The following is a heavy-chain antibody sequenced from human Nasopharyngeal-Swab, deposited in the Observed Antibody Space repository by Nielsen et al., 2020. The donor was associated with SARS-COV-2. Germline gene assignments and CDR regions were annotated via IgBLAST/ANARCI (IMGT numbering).Heavy chain of an antibody. CDR2: MNPNSGNT. V-gene: IGHV1-8*01. D-gene: IGHD3-3*01. CDR3: ARGEGFWSGYLYYYYYYGMDV. Sequence: ASVKVSCKASGYTFTSYDINWVRQATRQGLEWMGWMNPNSGNTGYAQKFQGRVTMTRNTSISTAYMELSSLRSEDTAVYYCARGEGFWSGYLYYYYYYGMDVWGQGTTVTVSS. J-gene: IGHJ6*02. CDR1: GYTFTSYD.